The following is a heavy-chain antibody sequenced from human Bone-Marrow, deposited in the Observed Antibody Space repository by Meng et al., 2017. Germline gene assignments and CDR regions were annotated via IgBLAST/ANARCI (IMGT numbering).Heavy chain of an antibody. D-gene: IGHD5-18*01. Sequence: HEQSVQSGAEVKKPGASMTVSCKASGYDSTAYLLHWARLAPGQGLQWVGQIDPYSGDTVYAQKFRGRVTMTRDTSVNSAYLEVNRLTSDDTAVYYCVRDVRQPLDFWGQGTLVTVSS. J-gene: IGHJ4*02. CDR1: GYDSTAYL. CDR3: VRDVRQPLDF. CDR2: IDPYSGDT. V-gene: IGHV1-2*06.